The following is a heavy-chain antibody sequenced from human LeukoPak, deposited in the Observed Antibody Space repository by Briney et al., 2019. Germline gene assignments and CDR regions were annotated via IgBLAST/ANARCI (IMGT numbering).Heavy chain of an antibody. D-gene: IGHD3-10*01. J-gene: IGHJ4*02. CDR3: ARFPYYYGSGSDY. CDR1: NGSFLGYY. Sequence: SETLSLTCAVSNGSFLGYYWSWIRQPPGRGLQWIGEIIHSGKTNFNPSLKSRVTISVDTSKKHFSLNLTSVTAADTAVYYCARFPYYYGSGSDYWGQGTLVTVSS. CDR2: IIHSGKT. V-gene: IGHV4-34*12.